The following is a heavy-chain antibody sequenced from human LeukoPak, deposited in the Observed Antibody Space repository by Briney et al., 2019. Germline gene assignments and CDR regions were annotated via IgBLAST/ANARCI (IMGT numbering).Heavy chain of an antibody. CDR1: GYTLTDYY. CDR3: ASLYGDYVSSDY. D-gene: IGHD4-17*01. V-gene: IGHV1-2*02. J-gene: IGHJ4*02. CDR2: IDPNGGGT. Sequence: ASVKVSCKASGYTLTDYYMHWVRRAPGQGVEWMGWIDPNGGGTKYAQKFQGRVTMTRDTSISTAYMELSRLRSDDTAVYYCASLYGDYVSSDYWGQGTLVSVSS.